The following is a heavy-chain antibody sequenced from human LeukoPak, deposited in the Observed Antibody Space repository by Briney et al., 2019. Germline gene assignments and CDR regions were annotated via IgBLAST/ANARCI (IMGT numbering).Heavy chain of an antibody. J-gene: IGHJ4*02. V-gene: IGHV1-2*02. CDR2: INPNSGGT. CDR1: GYTFTGYY. Sequence: ASVTVSCKASGYTFTGYYMHWVRQAPGQGLEWMGWINPNSGGTNYAQKFQGRVTMTRDTSISTAYMELSRLRSDDTAVYYCASLYSGSYWDFDYWGQGTLVTVSS. D-gene: IGHD1-26*01. CDR3: ASLYSGSYWDFDY.